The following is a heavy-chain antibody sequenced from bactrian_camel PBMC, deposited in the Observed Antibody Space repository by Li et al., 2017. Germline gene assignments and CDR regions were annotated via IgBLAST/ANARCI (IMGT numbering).Heavy chain of an antibody. V-gene: IGHV3S66*01. J-gene: IGHJ4*01. Sequence: VQLVESGGGSVQAGGSLRLSCLASERTDGYNGYCMGWFRQSPGKEREGVACIGLVTYNYGRTMYEDSVKDRFTISIDNAKNTLFLQMNSLKPEDTSTYYCAARRGYWDCATTSYAYAYWGQGTQVTVS. D-gene: IGHD2*01. CDR3: AARRGYWDCATTSYAYAY. CDR2: IGLVTYNYGRT. CDR1: ERTDGYNGYC.